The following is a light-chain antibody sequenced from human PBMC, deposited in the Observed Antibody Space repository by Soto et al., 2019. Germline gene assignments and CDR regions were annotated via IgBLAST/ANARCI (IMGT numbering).Light chain of an antibody. CDR2: GAS. CDR1: QSVSSSY. CDR3: QQYGSSPWT. V-gene: IGKV3-20*01. J-gene: IGKJ1*01. Sequence: EIVLTQSPGTLSLSPGERGTLSCRASQSVSSSYLAWYQQEPGQAPRPLIYGASSRATGIPDRFSGSGSGTDFTLTISRLEPEDFAVYYCQQYGSSPWTFGQGTKVETK.